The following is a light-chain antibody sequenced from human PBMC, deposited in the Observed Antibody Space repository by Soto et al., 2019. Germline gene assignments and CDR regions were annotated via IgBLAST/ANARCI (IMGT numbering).Light chain of an antibody. CDR3: NSYTTTSSYV. V-gene: IGLV2-14*01. J-gene: IGLJ1*01. Sequence: QSVLTQPASVSGSPGQSITISCTGTNNDVGAYDYVSWYQQHPGKAPKLIIYDVNNRPSSVSNRFSGSKSGNTASLTISGLQAEDEADYYCNSYTTTSSYVFGTGTKVTVL. CDR2: DVN. CDR1: NNDVGAYDY.